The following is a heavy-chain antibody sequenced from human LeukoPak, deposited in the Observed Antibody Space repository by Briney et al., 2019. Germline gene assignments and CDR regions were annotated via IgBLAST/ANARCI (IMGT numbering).Heavy chain of an antibody. Sequence: GGSLRLSCAASGFTFSSYAMHWVRQAPGKGLEWVAVISYDGSNKKYADSVKGRFTISRVNSQKTLYLQMNSLRAEDAAVYYCARGAARMVEMGTMISFEYWGQGTLVTVSS. D-gene: IGHD5-24*01. CDR3: ARGAARMVEMGTMISFEY. CDR2: ISYDGSNK. J-gene: IGHJ4*02. V-gene: IGHV3-30*04. CDR1: GFTFSSYA.